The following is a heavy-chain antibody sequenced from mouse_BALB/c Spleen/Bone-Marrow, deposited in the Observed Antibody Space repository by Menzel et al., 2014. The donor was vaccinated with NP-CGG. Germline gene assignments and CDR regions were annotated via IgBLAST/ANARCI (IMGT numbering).Heavy chain of an antibody. V-gene: IGHV1-7*01. CDR3: APYSHEGVAY. J-gene: IGHJ3*01. CDR1: GYTFTSYW. CDR2: INPSTGYT. D-gene: IGHD2-12*01. Sequence: VKLMESGAELAKPGASVKMSCKASGYTFTSYWIHWVKPRPGQGLEWIGYINPSTGYTEYNQKFKDKATLTADKSSSTAYMHLSSLTSEDSAVNYCAPYSHEGVAYWGQGTLVTVSA.